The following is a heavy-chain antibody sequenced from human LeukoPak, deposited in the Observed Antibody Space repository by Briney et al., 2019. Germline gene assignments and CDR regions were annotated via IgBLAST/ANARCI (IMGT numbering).Heavy chain of an antibody. Sequence: SETLSLTCSVSGGSISSSSYYWNWIRQPPGKGLEWVGSIYYSGTTYYNSSLKSRVTISEDTSKNRFSLTLTSVTAADTAVYYCARQVSDYFYYYIDVWGEGTTVIVSS. CDR3: ARQVSDYFYYYIDV. CDR2: IYYSGTT. V-gene: IGHV4-39*01. CDR1: GGSISSSSYY. J-gene: IGHJ6*03.